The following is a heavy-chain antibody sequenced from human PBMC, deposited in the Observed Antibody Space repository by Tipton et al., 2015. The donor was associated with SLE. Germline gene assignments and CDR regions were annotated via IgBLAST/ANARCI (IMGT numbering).Heavy chain of an antibody. V-gene: IGHV4-39*07. D-gene: IGHD3-10*01. J-gene: IGHJ4*02. CDR2: IYYSGSK. Sequence: LRLSCTVSGGSIRGSSYYWGWIRQPPGKGLEWIGSIYYSGSKYYNPSPKTRVTISVDTSMNQFSLKLSSVTAADTAVYYCLWFGEFYYFDYWGQGTLVTVSS. CDR3: LWFGEFYYFDY. CDR1: GGSIRGSSYY.